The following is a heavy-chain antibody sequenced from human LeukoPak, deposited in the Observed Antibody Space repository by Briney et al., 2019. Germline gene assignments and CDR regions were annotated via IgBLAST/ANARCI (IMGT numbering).Heavy chain of an antibody. CDR2: ISYDGSNK. V-gene: IGHV3-30-3*01. CDR3: ARTNLPLTYYDFWTLSG. J-gene: IGHJ4*02. Sequence: GRSLRLSCAASGFTFSSYAMHWVRQAPGKGLEWVAVISYDGSNKYYADSVKGRFTISRDNSKNTLYLQMNSLRAEDTAVYYCARTNLPLTYYDFWTLSGWGQGTLVTVSS. D-gene: IGHD3-3*01. CDR1: GFTFSSYA.